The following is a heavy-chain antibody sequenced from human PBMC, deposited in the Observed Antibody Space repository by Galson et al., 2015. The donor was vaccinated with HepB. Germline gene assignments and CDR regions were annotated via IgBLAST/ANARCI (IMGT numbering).Heavy chain of an antibody. D-gene: IGHD2-8*01. V-gene: IGHV3-74*03. CDR1: GPW. CDR3: ARDWQNGAFDI. J-gene: IGHJ3*02. CDR2: INGDGSTT. Sequence: SLRLSCAASGPWMHWVRQAPGKGLVWVSRINGDGSTTECADSVRGRFTISRDNAKNTVYLQMNSLRVEDTAVYYCARDWQNGAFDIWGQGTMVTVS.